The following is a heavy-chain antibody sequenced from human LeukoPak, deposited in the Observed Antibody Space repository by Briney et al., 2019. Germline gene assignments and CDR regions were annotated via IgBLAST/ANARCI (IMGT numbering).Heavy chain of an antibody. V-gene: IGHV3-11*03. Sequence: GGSLRLSCAASGFTFSDYYMSWIRQAPGKGLEWVSYISSSSSYTNYADSVKGRFTISRDNAKNSLYLQMNSLRVEDTAVYYCARTPVDYGGNSRYYGMDVWGRGTTVTVSS. J-gene: IGHJ6*02. CDR2: ISSSSSYT. CDR3: ARTPVDYGGNSRYYGMDV. D-gene: IGHD4-23*01. CDR1: GFTFSDYY.